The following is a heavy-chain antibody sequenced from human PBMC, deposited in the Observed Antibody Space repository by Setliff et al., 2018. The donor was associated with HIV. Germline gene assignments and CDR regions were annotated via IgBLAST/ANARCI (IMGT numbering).Heavy chain of an antibody. V-gene: IGHV1-18*01. D-gene: IGHD1-26*01. CDR1: GYTFSTYA. CDR3: ARDSEEWELLVYFQH. Sequence: ASVKVSCKASGYTFSTYAISWVRQAPGQGLEWMGWISAYNGNTNYAQKLQGRVTMTTDTSTSTAYMELRSLRSDDTAVYYCARDSEEWELLVYFQHWGQGTLVTVSS. CDR2: ISAYNGNT. J-gene: IGHJ1*01.